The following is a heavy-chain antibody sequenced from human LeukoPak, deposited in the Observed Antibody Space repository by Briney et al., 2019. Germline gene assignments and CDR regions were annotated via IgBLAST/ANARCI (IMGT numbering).Heavy chain of an antibody. D-gene: IGHD2-21*02. J-gene: IGHJ4*02. V-gene: IGHV4-38-2*01. CDR2: IYHSGST. Sequence: PSETLSLTCAVSGYSISSGYYWGWIRQPPGKGLEWIGSIYHSGSTYYNPSLKSRVTISVDTSKNQFSLKLSSVTAADTAVYHCARVPLNCGGDCSPFDYWGQGTLVTVSS. CDR1: GYSISSGYY. CDR3: ARVPLNCGGDCSPFDY.